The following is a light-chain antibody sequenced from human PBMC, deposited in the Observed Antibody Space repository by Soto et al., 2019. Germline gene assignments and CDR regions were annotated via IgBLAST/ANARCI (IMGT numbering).Light chain of an antibody. CDR2: ETS. Sequence: EIVLTQSPGTLSLSPGERATLSCRASQSFSSSYLAWYQQKPGQAPRLLIYETSSRATGIPARFSGSGSGTEFTLSISSLQSEEFAVDYCHKYTNWPRTVAQGTKV. CDR3: HKYTNWPRT. CDR1: QSFSSSY. J-gene: IGKJ1*01. V-gene: IGKV3-15*01.